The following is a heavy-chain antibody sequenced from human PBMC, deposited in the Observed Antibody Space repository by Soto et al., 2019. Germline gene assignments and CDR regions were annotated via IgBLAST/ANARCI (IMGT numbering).Heavy chain of an antibody. D-gene: IGHD3-22*01. CDR1: GFTFSSYW. V-gene: IGHV3-7*03. J-gene: IGHJ4*02. CDR3: ARADYDSSGYYFDY. Sequence: GGSLRLSCAASGFTFSSYWMSWVSQAPGKGLEWVANIKQDGSEKYYVDSVKGRFTISRDNAKNSLYLQMNSLRAEDTAVYYCARADYDSSGYYFDYWGQGTLVTVSS. CDR2: IKQDGSEK.